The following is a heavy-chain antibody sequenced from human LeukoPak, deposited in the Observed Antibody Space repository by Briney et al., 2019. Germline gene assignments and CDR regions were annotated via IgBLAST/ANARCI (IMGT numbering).Heavy chain of an antibody. CDR1: GGSITSGTYY. V-gene: IGHV4-39*01. CDR2: IFDSGST. J-gene: IGHJ4*02. Sequence: PSETLSLTCTVSGGSITSGTYYWGWIRQPPGKGLERIGSIFDSGSTYYNRSLKSRVTIDIDTPNNQFSLRLSSVTAADAAVYYCARHWKGDYGNYERPLDCWGQGTLVTVSS. CDR3: ARHWKGDYGNYERPLDC. D-gene: IGHD4-11*01.